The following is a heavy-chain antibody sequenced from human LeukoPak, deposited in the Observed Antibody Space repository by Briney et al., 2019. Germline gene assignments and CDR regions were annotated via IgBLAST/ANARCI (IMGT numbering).Heavy chain of an antibody. CDR1: GYTFTSYG. CDR2: ISAYNGNT. CDR3: ARDRSSGWIKDAFDI. V-gene: IGHV1-18*01. J-gene: IGHJ3*02. Sequence: SVKVSCKASGYTFTSYGISWVRQAPGQGLEWMGWISAYNGNTNYAQKLQGRVTMTTDTSTSTAYMELRSLRSDDTAVYYCARDRSSGWIKDAFDIWGQGTMVTVSS. D-gene: IGHD6-19*01.